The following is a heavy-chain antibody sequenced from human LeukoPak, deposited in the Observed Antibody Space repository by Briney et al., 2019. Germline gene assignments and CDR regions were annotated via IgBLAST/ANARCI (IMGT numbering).Heavy chain of an antibody. J-gene: IGHJ4*02. D-gene: IGHD2-21*01. CDR1: GGSISSYY. CDR3: ARYSDVTYFDY. Sequence: PSETLSLTCTVSGGSISSYYWSWIRQPPGKGLEWIGYIYYSGSTNYNPSLKSRVTISVDTSKNQFSLKLSSVTAADTAVYYCARYSDVTYFDYWGQGTLVTVSS. V-gene: IGHV4-59*01. CDR2: IYYSGST.